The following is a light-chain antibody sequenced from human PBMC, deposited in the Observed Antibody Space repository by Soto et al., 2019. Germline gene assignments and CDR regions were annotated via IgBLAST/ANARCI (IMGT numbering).Light chain of an antibody. V-gene: IGKV3-15*01. Sequence: EIVMTQSPATLSVSPGERATLSCRASHSVSSNVAWYQQKPGQAPRLLIHSASTRTTGTSARFSGRGSGTEFTLSISSLQSEDFAVYYCQQYNSWPRTFGPGTTVDF. CDR1: HSVSSN. CDR2: SAS. J-gene: IGKJ3*01. CDR3: QQYNSWPRT.